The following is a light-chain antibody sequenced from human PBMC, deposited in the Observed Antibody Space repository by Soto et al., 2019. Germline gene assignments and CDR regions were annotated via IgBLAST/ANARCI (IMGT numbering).Light chain of an antibody. Sequence: QSVLTQPASVSGSPGQSITISCTGTSSDVGGFNYVSWYQQHPGKAPKLLIFDVYSRPSGISNRFSGSKSGNTASLTISGLQAEDEADYYCSSYSSGSSYVFGAGTNVT. CDR2: DVY. CDR3: SSYSSGSSYV. V-gene: IGLV2-14*01. J-gene: IGLJ1*01. CDR1: SSDVGGFNY.